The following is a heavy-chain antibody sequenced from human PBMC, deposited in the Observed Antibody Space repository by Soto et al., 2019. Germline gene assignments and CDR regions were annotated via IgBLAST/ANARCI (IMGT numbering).Heavy chain of an antibody. CDR3: AKDYQSSAAPPFFYFDY. Sequence: GGSLRLSCAASGFTFSSYAMSWVRQAPGKGLEWVSAISGSGGSTYYADSVKGRFTISRDNSKNTLYLQMNSLRAEDTAIYYCAKDYQSSAAPPFFYFDYWGQGTLVTVSS. CDR2: ISGSGGST. V-gene: IGHV3-23*01. J-gene: IGHJ4*02. D-gene: IGHD6-13*01. CDR1: GFTFSSYA.